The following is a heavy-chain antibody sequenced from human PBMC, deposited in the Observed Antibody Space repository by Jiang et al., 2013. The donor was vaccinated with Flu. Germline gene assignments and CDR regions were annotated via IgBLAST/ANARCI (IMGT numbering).Heavy chain of an antibody. Sequence: SGPGLVKPWETLSLTCAVSGYSISSGYYWGWIRQPPGEGLEWIGGIYQSGSTYYSPSLKSRVTISVDTSKNQFSLKLSSVTAADTAVYYCARVNYYGSGNSPMEFDPWGQGTLVTVSS. D-gene: IGHD3-10*01. J-gene: IGHJ5*02. V-gene: IGHV4-38-2*01. CDR2: IYQSGST. CDR1: GYSISSGYY. CDR3: ARVNYYGSGNSPMEFDP.